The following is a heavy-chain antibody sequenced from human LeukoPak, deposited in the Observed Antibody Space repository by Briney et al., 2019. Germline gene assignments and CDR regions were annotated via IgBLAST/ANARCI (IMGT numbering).Heavy chain of an antibody. V-gene: IGHV3-21*01. CDR2: ISSSSSYI. Sequence: GGSLGLSCAASVFTFSSYSMHWVRQAPGKGLEWVSSISSSSSYIYYADSVKGRFTISRDNAKNSLYLQMNSLRAEDTAVYYCARDRGYYDSSGYARLPDYWGQGTLVTVSS. D-gene: IGHD3-22*01. CDR3: ARDRGYYDSSGYARLPDY. CDR1: VFTFSSYS. J-gene: IGHJ4*02.